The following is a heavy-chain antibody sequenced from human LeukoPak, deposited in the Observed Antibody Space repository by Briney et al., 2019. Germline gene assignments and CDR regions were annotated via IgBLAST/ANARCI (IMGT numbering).Heavy chain of an antibody. CDR2: MSSSASTM. V-gene: IGHV3-11*04. D-gene: IGHD3-22*01. Sequence: PGGSLRLSCAASGFTFSDFYMSWIRQAPGKGLEWVSYMSSSASTMYYADSVKGRFTISRDNAKDSLYLEMKSLRAEDTAVFYCARARYDSSGYSHFDSWGQGTLVTVSS. J-gene: IGHJ4*02. CDR3: ARARYDSSGYSHFDS. CDR1: GFTFSDFY.